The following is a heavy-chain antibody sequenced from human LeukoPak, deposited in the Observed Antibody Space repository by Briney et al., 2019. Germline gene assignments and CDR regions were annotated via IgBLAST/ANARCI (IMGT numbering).Heavy chain of an antibody. Sequence: SETLSLTCTVSGGSINSGGYYWSWIRQHPGKGLEWIGNIYYSGSTYYNPSLKSRVTISIDTSKNQFSLSLTSVTAADTAVYYCARVVGLYSSGWYSRGPRLFDYWGQGTLVTVSS. CDR2: IYYSGST. J-gene: IGHJ4*02. CDR3: ARVVGLYSSGWYSRGPRLFDY. CDR1: GGSINSGGYY. D-gene: IGHD6-19*01. V-gene: IGHV4-31*03.